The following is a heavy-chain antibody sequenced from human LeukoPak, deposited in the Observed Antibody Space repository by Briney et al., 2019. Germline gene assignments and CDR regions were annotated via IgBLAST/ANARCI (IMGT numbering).Heavy chain of an antibody. CDR3: ARKSIVTAGRKPYDF. CDR1: GGSFSGYY. J-gene: IGHJ4*02. D-gene: IGHD6-13*01. CDR2: IDHSGRT. V-gene: IGHV4-34*01. Sequence: SETLSLTCAVYGGSFSGYYWGWIRQPPGKGLEWIGEIDHSGRTNSNASLKSRVTLSVDMSKNQFSLRLSSVTAADTAVYYCARKSIVTAGRKPYDFWDQGTLVTVSP.